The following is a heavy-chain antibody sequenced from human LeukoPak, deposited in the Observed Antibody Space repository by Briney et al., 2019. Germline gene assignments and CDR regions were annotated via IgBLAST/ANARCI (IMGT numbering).Heavy chain of an antibody. CDR1: GFTFSTYE. V-gene: IGHV3-48*03. CDR2: ISTSGITM. J-gene: IGHJ4*02. D-gene: IGHD4-17*01. CDR3: ARNRGDPSYFDY. Sequence: PGGSLRLSCAASGFTFSTYEMNWVRQAPGKGLEWVSYISTSGITMYYADSVKGRFTISRNNPKNSLYLQMNSLRAEDTAVYYCARNRGDPSYFDYWGQGTLVTVSS.